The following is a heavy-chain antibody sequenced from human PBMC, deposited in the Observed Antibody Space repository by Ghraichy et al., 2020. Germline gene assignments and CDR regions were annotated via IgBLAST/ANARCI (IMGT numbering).Heavy chain of an antibody. CDR2: ILHDGHNT. Sequence: SLRLSCAASAFTFSDYPMSWVRQAPGKGLEWVALILHDGHNTYYTDSVKGRFSISRDTSRTTLYLQMNSLTPDDTAVYFCARGPYTSSSGVADYWGQGTLVTVSS. CDR1: AFTFSDYP. V-gene: IGHV3-30-3*01. CDR3: ARGPYTSSSGVADY. J-gene: IGHJ4*02. D-gene: IGHD6-6*01.